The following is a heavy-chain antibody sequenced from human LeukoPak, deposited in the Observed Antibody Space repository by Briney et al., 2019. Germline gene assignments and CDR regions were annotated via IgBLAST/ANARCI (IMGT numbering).Heavy chain of an antibody. Sequence: ASVKVSCKASGYTFTGYYMHWVRQAPGQGLEWMGWINPNSGDTNYAQKFQGRVTMTRDTSISTAYMELSRLRSDDTAVYYCATMGMEVASTRLDPWGQGTLVTVSS. CDR1: GYTFTGYY. J-gene: IGHJ5*02. CDR3: ATMGMEVASTRLDP. V-gene: IGHV1-2*02. CDR2: INPNSGDT. D-gene: IGHD6-19*01.